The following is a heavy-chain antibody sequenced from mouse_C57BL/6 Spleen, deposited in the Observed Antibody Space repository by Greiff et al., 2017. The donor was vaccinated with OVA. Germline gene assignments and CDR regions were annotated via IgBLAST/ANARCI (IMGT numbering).Heavy chain of an antibody. CDR2: IYPRSGNT. J-gene: IGHJ3*01. Sequence: QVQLQQSGAELARPGASVKLSCKASGYTFTSYGISWVKQRTGQGLEWIGEIYPRSGNTYYNEKFKGKATLTADKSSSTAYMELRSLTSEDSAVYLCARSWTGPAYWGQGTLVTVSA. CDR3: ARSWTGPAY. V-gene: IGHV1-81*01. CDR1: GYTFTSYG.